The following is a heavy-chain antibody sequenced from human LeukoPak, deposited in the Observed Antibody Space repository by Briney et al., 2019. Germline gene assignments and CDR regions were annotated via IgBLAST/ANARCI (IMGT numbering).Heavy chain of an antibody. CDR3: AREWRYYGSGTYPPNYYMDV. CDR1: GGSISSSSYY. CDR2: IYYSGST. J-gene: IGHJ6*03. D-gene: IGHD3-10*01. V-gene: IGHV4-39*07. Sequence: SETLSLTCTVSGGSISSSSYYWGWIRQPPGKGLEWIGSIYYSGSTYYNPSLKSRVTISVDTSKNQFSLKLSSVTAADTAVYYCAREWRYYGSGTYPPNYYMDVWGKGTTVTVSS.